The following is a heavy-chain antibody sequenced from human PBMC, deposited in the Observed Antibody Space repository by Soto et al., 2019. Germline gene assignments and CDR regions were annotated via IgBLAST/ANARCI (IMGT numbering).Heavy chain of an antibody. J-gene: IGHJ4*02. Sequence: GGSLRLSCAASGFTFSSYWMSWVRQAPGKGLEWVANIKQDGSEKYYVDSVKGRFTISRDNAKNSLYLQMNSLRAEDTAVYYCARDRFLEWLRAFDYWGQGTLVTVSS. CDR3: ARDRFLEWLRAFDY. V-gene: IGHV3-7*01. CDR2: IKQDGSEK. CDR1: GFTFSSYW. D-gene: IGHD3-3*01.